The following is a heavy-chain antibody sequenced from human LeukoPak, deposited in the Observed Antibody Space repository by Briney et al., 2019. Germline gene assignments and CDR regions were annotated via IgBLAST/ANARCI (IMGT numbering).Heavy chain of an antibody. CDR3: AGRPAGY. J-gene: IGHJ4*02. Sequence: SETLSLTCTVSGASISSSTYYWGWIRQPPGKWLEWIGSIYSSGITDCNPSLKSRVTIFADTSKNEVSLQLSSVTAADTAVYYCAGRPAGYWGQGTLVTVSS. CDR2: IYSSGIT. V-gene: IGHV4-39*01. CDR1: GASISSSTYY.